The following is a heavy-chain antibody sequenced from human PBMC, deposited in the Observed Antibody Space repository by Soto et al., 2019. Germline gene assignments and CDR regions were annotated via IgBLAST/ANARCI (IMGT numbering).Heavy chain of an antibody. J-gene: IGHJ6*03. D-gene: IGHD1-1*01. V-gene: IGHV3-30*18. Sequence: GGSLRLSCAASGFTFISYGMHWVRQAPGKGLEWVAVISYDGSNKYYADSVKGRFTISRDNSKNTLYLQMNSLRAEDTAVYYCAKDYVAGYHWSYMSVRGKGTTVPVSS. CDR2: ISYDGSNK. CDR3: AKDYVAGYHWSYMSV. CDR1: GFTFISYG.